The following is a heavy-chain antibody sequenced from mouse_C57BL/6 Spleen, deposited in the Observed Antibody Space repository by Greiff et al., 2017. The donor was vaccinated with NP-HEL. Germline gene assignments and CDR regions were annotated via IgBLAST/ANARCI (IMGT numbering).Heavy chain of an antibody. CDR1: GYTFTSYW. V-gene: IGHV1-64*01. Sequence: QVQLKQPGAELVKPGASVKLSCKASGYTFTSYWMHWVKPRPGQGLEWIGMIHPNSGSTNYNEKFKSKATLTVDKSSSTAYMQLSSLTSEDSAVYYCARGGLYDYGFAYWGQGTLVTVSA. CDR3: ARGGLYDYGFAY. CDR2: IHPNSGST. J-gene: IGHJ3*01. D-gene: IGHD2-4*01.